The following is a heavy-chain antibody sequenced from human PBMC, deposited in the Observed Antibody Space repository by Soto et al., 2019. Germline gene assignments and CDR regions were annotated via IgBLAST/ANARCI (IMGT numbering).Heavy chain of an antibody. D-gene: IGHD5-18*01. J-gene: IGHJ5*02. CDR1: GYTFTSHA. Sequence: QVQLVQSGAEVKKPGASVKVSCKASGYTFTSHAMHWVRQAPGQRLEWMGWINAGNGNTKYSQKFQGRVTITRDTSASTAYMELSSLRSEDTAVYYCARQLSGTILGWFDPWGQGTLVTVSS. CDR3: ARQLSGTILGWFDP. V-gene: IGHV1-3*01. CDR2: INAGNGNT.